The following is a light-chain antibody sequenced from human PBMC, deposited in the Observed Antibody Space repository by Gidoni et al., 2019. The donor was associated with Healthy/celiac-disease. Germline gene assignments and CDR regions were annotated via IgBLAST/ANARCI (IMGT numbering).Light chain of an antibody. V-gene: IGLV2-14*01. CDR1: SSDVGGYNY. Sequence: SALTQPASVSGSPGQSLTISCTGTSSDVGGYNYVSWYQQHPGKAPKLMIYDVSNRPSGVSTRFSGSKSGNTASLTISGLQAEDEADYYCSSYTSSSTPVVFGGGTKLTVL. J-gene: IGLJ2*01. CDR3: SSYTSSSTPVV. CDR2: DVS.